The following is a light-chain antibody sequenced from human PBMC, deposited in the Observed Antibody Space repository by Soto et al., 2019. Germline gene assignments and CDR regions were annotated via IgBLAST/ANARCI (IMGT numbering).Light chain of an antibody. CDR3: QQFNSYL. V-gene: IGKV1-13*02. CDR2: DAS. CDR1: QGISSA. J-gene: IGKJ3*01. Sequence: AIQLTQSPSSLSASVEDRVTITCRASQGISSALAWYQQKPGKAPKLLIYDASSLESGVPSRFSGSGSGTDFTLTISSLQPEDFATYYCQQFNSYLFGPGTKVDIK.